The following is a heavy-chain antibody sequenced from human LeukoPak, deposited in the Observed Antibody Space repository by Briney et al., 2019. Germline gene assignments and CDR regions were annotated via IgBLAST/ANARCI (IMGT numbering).Heavy chain of an antibody. Sequence: SVKVSCKASGGTFSSYAISWVRQAPGQGLEWMGGIIPIFGTANYAQKFQGRVTITTDESTSTAYTELSSLRSEDTAVYYCARDNYAGANWFDPWGQGTLVTVSS. CDR1: GGTFSSYA. CDR3: ARDNYAGANWFDP. J-gene: IGHJ5*02. D-gene: IGHD1-7*01. V-gene: IGHV1-69*05. CDR2: IIPIFGTA.